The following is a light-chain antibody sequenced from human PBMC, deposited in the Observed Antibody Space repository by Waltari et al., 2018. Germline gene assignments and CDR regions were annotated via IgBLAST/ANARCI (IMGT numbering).Light chain of an antibody. CDR3: MQGTYWRT. CDR2: KVS. V-gene: IGKV2-30*01. Sequence: DVVMTQSPLSLPVTLGQAASISCSSSRSLVYIDGNNYLNWFHQRPGQSPRRLIYKVSNRDSGVPDRFSGSGSGTNFTLKISRVEAEDVGVYYCMQGTYWRTFGQGTKVEIK. CDR1: RSLVYIDGNNY. J-gene: IGKJ1*01.